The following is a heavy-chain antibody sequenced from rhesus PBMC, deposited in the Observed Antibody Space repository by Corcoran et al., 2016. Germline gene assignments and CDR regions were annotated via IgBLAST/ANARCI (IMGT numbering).Heavy chain of an antibody. J-gene: IGHJ6*01. D-gene: IGHD6-37*01. V-gene: IGHV4-147*01. CDR1: AGSMSSNY. CDR2: IHGGSAST. Sequence: QVLLQESGPGLVKPSETLSRTCTVSAGSMSSNYWTWIRPSPGKGLELIGYIHGGSASTSYNPALKSRVTFSSDTSKNQFSLKLTSVTAADTAVYYCARLVAGSGLDSWGQGVVVTVSS. CDR3: ARLVAGSGLDS.